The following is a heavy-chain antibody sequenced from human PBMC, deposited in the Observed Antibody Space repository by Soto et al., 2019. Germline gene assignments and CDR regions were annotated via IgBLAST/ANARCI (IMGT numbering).Heavy chain of an antibody. D-gene: IGHD2-15*01. CDR1: GFTFNSYG. V-gene: IGHV3-30*03. CDR2: ISYDGNRK. Sequence: QVQLVESGGGVVQAGRSLRLSCAASGFTFNSYGMHWARQAPGEGLEWVAVISYDGNRKYYADSVKGRFTISRDFSKNTVDLHMNSLRVEDTAVYFCARKGYGGRWSLDYWGQGILVTVSS. CDR3: ARKGYGGRWSLDY. J-gene: IGHJ4*02.